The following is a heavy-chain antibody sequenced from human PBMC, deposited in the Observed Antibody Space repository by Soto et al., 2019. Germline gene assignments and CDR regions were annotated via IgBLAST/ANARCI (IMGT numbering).Heavy chain of an antibody. V-gene: IGHV3-23*01. D-gene: IGHD3-16*01. CDR1: GFKFSNYA. CDR3: AKDRRAGGNSAFYFDF. CDR2: ISATGGGT. Sequence: RRLSCAASGFKFSNYAMSWVRQAPGKGLEWVSLISATGGGTYYADSVKGRFTISRDNSHNTLYLQVHSLTAEDTAVYYCAKDRRAGGNSAFYFDFWGQGAQVTAPQ. J-gene: IGHJ4*02.